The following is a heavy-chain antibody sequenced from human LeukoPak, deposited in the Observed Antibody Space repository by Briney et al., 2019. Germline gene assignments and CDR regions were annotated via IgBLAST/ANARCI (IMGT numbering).Heavy chain of an antibody. D-gene: IGHD6-6*01. V-gene: IGHV4-4*07. J-gene: IGHJ4*02. Sequence: SETLSLTCTVSGGSISSYYWSWIRQPAGKGLEWIGRFYTSDNTNYKPSLKSRVTMSVDTSKNQFSLTLSSVTAEDTAVYYCARRRVSTSDFDYWGPGTLVAVSS. CDR2: FYTSDNT. CDR3: ARRRVSTSDFDY. CDR1: GGSISSYY.